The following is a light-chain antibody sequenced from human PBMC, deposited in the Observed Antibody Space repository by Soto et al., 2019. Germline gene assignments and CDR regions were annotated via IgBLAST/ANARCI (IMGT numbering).Light chain of an antibody. V-gene: IGKV1-9*01. J-gene: IGKJ5*01. CDR2: AAS. CDR3: QQLNDYPIT. Sequence: DIQLTQSPSFLSASVGDRVTITCRASQGIASYLAWYQPKPGRAPKFLIFAASTWQTGVPSRFSGSGSGTEFTLTISSLQPEDFATYFCQQLNDYPITFGQGTRLEIK. CDR1: QGIASY.